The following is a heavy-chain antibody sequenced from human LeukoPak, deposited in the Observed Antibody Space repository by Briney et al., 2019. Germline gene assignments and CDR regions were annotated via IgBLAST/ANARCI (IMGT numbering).Heavy chain of an antibody. CDR3: ARARGSYSFDY. J-gene: IGHJ4*02. Sequence: GGSLRLSCAASGFTFSSYSMNWVRQAPGKGLEWVSVIYSGGSTYYADSVKGRFTISRDNSKNTLYLQMNSLRAEDTAVYYCARARGSYSFDYWGQGALVTVSS. CDR1: GFTFSSYS. CDR2: IYSGGST. D-gene: IGHD1-26*01. V-gene: IGHV3-53*01.